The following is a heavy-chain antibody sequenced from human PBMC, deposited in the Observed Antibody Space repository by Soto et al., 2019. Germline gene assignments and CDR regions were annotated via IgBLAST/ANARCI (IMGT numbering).Heavy chain of an antibody. D-gene: IGHD2-15*01. CDR2: ISYDGSNK. CDR1: GFTFSSYA. J-gene: IGHJ6*02. Sequence: GGSLRLSCAASGFTFSSYAMHWVRQAPGKGLEWVAVISYDGSNKYYADSVKGRFTISRDNSKNTLYLQMNSLRAEDTAVYYCARDRSVGCSGGSCYKYYYYYGMDVWGQGTTVTVSS. CDR3: ARDRSVGCSGGSCYKYYYYYGMDV. V-gene: IGHV3-30-3*01.